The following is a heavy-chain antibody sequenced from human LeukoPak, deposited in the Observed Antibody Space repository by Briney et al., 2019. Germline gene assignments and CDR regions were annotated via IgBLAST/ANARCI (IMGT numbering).Heavy chain of an antibody. J-gene: IGHJ4*02. CDR2: ISGSSGST. V-gene: IGHV3-11*06. CDR3: ARDQGENYDSSGYYPY. CDR1: GFTFSSHW. Sequence: GGSLRLSCAASGFTFSSHWMSWIRQAPGKGLEWVSYISGSSGSTNYADSVMGRFTISRDNGKNSLYLQMNSLRAEDTAVYYCARDQGENYDSSGYYPYWGQGTLVTVSS. D-gene: IGHD3-22*01.